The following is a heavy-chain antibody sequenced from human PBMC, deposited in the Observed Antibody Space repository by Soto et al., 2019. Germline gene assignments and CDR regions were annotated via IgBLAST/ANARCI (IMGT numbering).Heavy chain of an antibody. CDR2: IIPIFGTA. Sequence: QVHLVQSGAEVKKPGYSVKVSCKASGGTFNNYAISWVRQAPGLGLEWMGGIIPIFGTAKYAQKFQGRVTISADESTSTVYMYLSSVRSEDTAVYYCARAKDYGCPYFDYWGQGTLVTVFS. CDR3: ARAKDYGCPYFDY. V-gene: IGHV1-69*12. J-gene: IGHJ4*02. D-gene: IGHD4-17*01. CDR1: GGTFNNYA.